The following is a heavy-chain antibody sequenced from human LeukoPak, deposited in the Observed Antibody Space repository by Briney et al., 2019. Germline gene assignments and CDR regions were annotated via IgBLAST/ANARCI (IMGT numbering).Heavy chain of an antibody. CDR1: GFTFSSYW. CDR2: INHNGNVN. Sequence: GGSLRLSCAASGFTFSSYWMNWARQAPGKGLEWVASINHNGNVNYYVDSVRGRFTISRDNAKNSLYLQMSNLRAEDTTVYFCARGGGLDVWGQGATVTVSS. D-gene: IGHD3-16*01. CDR3: ARGGGLDV. V-gene: IGHV3-7*03. J-gene: IGHJ6*02.